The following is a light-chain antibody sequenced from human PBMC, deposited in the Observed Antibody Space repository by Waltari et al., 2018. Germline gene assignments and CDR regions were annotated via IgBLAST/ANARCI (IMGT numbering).Light chain of an antibody. CDR2: GAS. CDR3: QQYNSYPYT. J-gene: IGKJ2*01. CDR1: QSISSW. V-gene: IGKV1-5*01. Sequence: DIQMTQSPSTLSASVGDRVTITCRASQSISSWWAWYQQKPGKAPKLLIYGASSLESGVPSRFSGSGSGTEFPLTISSLQPDDFATYYCQQYNSYPYTFGQGTKLEIK.